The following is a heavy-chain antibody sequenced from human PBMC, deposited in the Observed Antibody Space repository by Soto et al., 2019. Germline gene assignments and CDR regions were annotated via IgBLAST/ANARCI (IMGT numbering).Heavy chain of an antibody. J-gene: IGHJ6*02. CDR1: GGSISSGGYY. V-gene: IGHV4-31*03. CDR2: IYYSGST. D-gene: IGHD6-6*01. CDR3: VRDRLSSALVTYGMDV. Sequence: QVQLQESGPGLVKPSQTLSLTCTVSGGSISSGGYYWSWIRQHPGKGLGWIGYIYYSGSTYYNPSLKSRVTISVDTSKNQFSLKLSSVTAAATAVYYCVRDRLSSALVTYGMDVWGQGTTVTVSS.